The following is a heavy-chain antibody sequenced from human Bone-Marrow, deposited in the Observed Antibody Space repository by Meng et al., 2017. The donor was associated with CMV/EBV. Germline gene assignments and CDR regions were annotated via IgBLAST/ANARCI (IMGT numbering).Heavy chain of an antibody. J-gene: IGHJ6*02. V-gene: IGHV5-51*01. CDR2: IYPGDSDT. D-gene: IGHD2-2*01. CDR3: ARSQGLPAASHYYYYYYGMDV. Sequence: KVSCKGSGYSFTSYWIGWVRQMPGKGLEWMGIIYPGDSDTRYSASFQGQVTISADKSISTAYLQWSSLKASDTAMYYCARSQGLPAASHYYYYYYGMDVWGQGTTVTVSS. CDR1: GYSFTSYW.